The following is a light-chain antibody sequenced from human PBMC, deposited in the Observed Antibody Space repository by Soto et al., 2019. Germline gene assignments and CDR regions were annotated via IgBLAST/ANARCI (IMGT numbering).Light chain of an antibody. V-gene: IGKV3-20*01. J-gene: IGKJ1*01. CDR1: QSVSSSY. CDR3: QQYGASPRT. Sequence: EVGLTQSLGTVSLSPGVRATLSCRASQSVSSSYLAWYQQKPGQGPRLLIYGASSRATGIPDRFSGSGSGTDFTLTISRLEPEDFAVYYCQQYGASPRTFGQGTKVDIK. CDR2: GAS.